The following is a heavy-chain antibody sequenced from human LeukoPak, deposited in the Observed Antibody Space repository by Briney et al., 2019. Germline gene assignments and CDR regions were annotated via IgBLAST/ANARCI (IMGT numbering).Heavy chain of an antibody. D-gene: IGHD5-18*01. V-gene: IGHV3-74*01. CDR1: GFTFSSYW. CDR2: INSDGSST. CDR3: ARGGGYSYGYFWFDP. Sequence: QPGGSLRLSCAASGFTFSSYWMHWVRHAPGKGLVWVSRINSDGSSTSYADSVKGRFTISRDNAKNTLYLQMNSLRAEDTAVYYCARGGGYSYGYFWFDPWGRGTLVTVSS. J-gene: IGHJ5*02.